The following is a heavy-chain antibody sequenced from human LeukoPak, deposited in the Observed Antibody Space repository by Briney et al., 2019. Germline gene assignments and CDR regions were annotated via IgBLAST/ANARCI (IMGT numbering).Heavy chain of an antibody. Sequence: GASVKVSCKASGYTFTSYAMHWVRQAPGQRLEWMGWINAGNGNTKYSQKFQGRVTITRDTSASTAYMELSSLRSEDTAVYYCARGHQFGFSSGWFDPWGQGTLVTVSS. CDR2: INAGNGNT. V-gene: IGHV1-3*01. CDR1: GYTFTSYA. CDR3: ARGHQFGFSSGWFDP. D-gene: IGHD3-10*01. J-gene: IGHJ5*02.